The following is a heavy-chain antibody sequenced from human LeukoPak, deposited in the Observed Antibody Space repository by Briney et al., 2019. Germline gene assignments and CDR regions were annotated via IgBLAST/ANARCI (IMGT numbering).Heavy chain of an antibody. CDR3: ARGPGSYCGGDCYYP. D-gene: IGHD2-21*02. V-gene: IGHV3-48*01. CDR2: ISSSSSTI. Sequence: PGGSLRLSCAASGFTFSSYAMHWVRQAPGKGLEWVSYISSSSSTIYYADSVKGRFTISRDNAKNSLYLQMNSLRAEDTAVYYCARGPGSYCGGDCYYPWGQGTLVTVSS. J-gene: IGHJ5*02. CDR1: GFTFSSYA.